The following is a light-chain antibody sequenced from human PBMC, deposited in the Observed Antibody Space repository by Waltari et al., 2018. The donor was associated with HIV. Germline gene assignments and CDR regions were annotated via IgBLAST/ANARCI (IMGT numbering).Light chain of an antibody. CDR1: QSVVEHN. CDR2: GAS. Sequence: FLIQSPDALSLSPGDRASLPCRASQSVVEHNLAWYRPRRRQPPRPRIYGASIRAPGVSDRFSGGGSGKEFILNITRLEPEDFAVYFCQQCSGSCTFGQGT. J-gene: IGKJ2*02. V-gene: IGKV3-20*01. CDR3: QQCSGSCT.